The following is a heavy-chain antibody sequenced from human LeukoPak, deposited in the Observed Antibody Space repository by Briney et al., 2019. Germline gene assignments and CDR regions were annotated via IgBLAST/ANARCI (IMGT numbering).Heavy chain of an antibody. Sequence: GGSLRLSCAASGFTFSSYWMSWVRQAPGKGLEWVANIKEDGSEKYYVDSVKGRFTISRDNAKNSLYLQMNSLRAEDTAVYYCAKDRITMVRGVIAAFDIWGQGTMVTVSS. J-gene: IGHJ3*02. V-gene: IGHV3-7*01. D-gene: IGHD3-10*01. CDR3: AKDRITMVRGVIAAFDI. CDR1: GFTFSSYW. CDR2: IKEDGSEK.